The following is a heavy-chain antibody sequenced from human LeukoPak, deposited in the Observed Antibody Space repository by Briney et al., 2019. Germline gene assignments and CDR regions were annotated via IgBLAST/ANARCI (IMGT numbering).Heavy chain of an antibody. CDR2: ISGSGAGT. CDR3: ARDRRGRITIFGVVIPRNYYYMDV. CDR1: GFTFSRYG. Sequence: GGTLRLSCATSGFTFSRYGMSWVRQAPGKGLEWVSTISGSGAGTYYADSVKGRFTISRDNSKNTLYLQMNSLRAEDTAVYYCARDRRGRITIFGVVIPRNYYYMDVWGKGTTVTVSS. V-gene: IGHV3-23*01. J-gene: IGHJ6*03. D-gene: IGHD3-3*01.